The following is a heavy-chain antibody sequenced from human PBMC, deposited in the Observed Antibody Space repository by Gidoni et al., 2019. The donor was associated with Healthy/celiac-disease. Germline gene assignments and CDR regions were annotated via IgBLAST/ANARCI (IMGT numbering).Heavy chain of an antibody. Sequence: EVQLVESGGGLVQTGGSLRLSCAASGFTFSSYWMHWVRQAQGKGLVWVSRINSDGSSTSYADSVKGRFTISRDNAKNTLYLQMNSLRAEDTAVYYCARGTYDFWSGYLPFDYWGQGTLVTVSS. V-gene: IGHV3-74*01. CDR2: INSDGSST. J-gene: IGHJ4*02. D-gene: IGHD3-3*01. CDR1: GFTFSSYW. CDR3: ARGTYDFWSGYLPFDY.